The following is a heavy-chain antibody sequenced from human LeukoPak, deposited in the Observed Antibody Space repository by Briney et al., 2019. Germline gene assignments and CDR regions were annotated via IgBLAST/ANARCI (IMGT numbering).Heavy chain of an antibody. CDR2: ISGSGGST. D-gene: IGHD3-10*01. J-gene: IGHJ4*02. Sequence: GGSLRLSCAASGSTFSSYAMSWVRQAPGKGLEWVSAISGSGGSTYYADSVKGRFTISRDNSKNTLYLQMNSLRAEGTAVYYCAKDWGSEIYYKTYYFDYWGQGTLVTVSS. CDR1: GSTFSSYA. V-gene: IGHV3-23*01. CDR3: AKDWGSEIYYKTYYFDY.